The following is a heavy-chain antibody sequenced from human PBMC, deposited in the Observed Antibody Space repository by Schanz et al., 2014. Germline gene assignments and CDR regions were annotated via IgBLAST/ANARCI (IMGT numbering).Heavy chain of an antibody. Sequence: QVQLVQSGAEVKKPGSSVKVSCKASGGTFSSFPISWVRQAPGQGLEWMGRINPMIRVVNYAQKVQGRITITADRSTRTAYVELSSLRPEDTAIYYCARGNTIFGVVILGWLDPWGQGTLVTVSS. CDR3: ARGNTIFGVVILGWLDP. D-gene: IGHD3-3*01. J-gene: IGHJ5*02. V-gene: IGHV1-69*02. CDR2: INPMIRVV. CDR1: GGTFSSFP.